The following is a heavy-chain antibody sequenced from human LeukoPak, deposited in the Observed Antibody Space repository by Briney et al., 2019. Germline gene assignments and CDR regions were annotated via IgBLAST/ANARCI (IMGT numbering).Heavy chain of an antibody. CDR2: IY. J-gene: IGHJ4*02. CDR3: ARHLGVAPLTELDY. Sequence: GESLKISCKDSGHSFTSYWIGWVRQMPGKGLEWMGIIYSPSFEGQVTISADKSISTAYLQWSSLKVSDTAMYYCARHLGVAPLTELDYWGQGTLVTVSS. CDR1: GHSFTSYW. D-gene: IGHD3-3*01. V-gene: IGHV5-51*01.